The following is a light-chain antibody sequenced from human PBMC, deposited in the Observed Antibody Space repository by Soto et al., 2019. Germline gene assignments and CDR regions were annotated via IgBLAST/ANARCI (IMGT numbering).Light chain of an antibody. J-gene: IGLJ1*01. V-gene: IGLV2-14*03. CDR1: SIDVGGYNY. Sequence: QSVLTQPASVSGSPGQSITISCTGTSIDVGGYNYVSWYQHHPGKAPKLMIYDVSNRPSGVSNRFSGSKSGNTASLTISGLQPEDEADYYCCSYTTSNTCQIVFGTGTKVTVL. CDR2: DVS. CDR3: CSYTTSNTCQIV.